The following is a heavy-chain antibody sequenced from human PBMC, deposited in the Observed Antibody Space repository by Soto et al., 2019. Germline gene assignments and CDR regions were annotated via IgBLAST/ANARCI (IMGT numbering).Heavy chain of an antibody. D-gene: IGHD1-1*01. V-gene: IGHV5-51*01. Sequence: GESLKISCKGSENSFTNYWIAWVRQMPGKGLEWMGIIYPGDSNTRYSPSFQGQVTITADKSISTAYLQWSSLKASDTAMYYCATLEATTNYFYFGMDVWGQGTTVTVSS. CDR2: IYPGDSNT. CDR3: ATLEATTNYFYFGMDV. CDR1: ENSFTNYW. J-gene: IGHJ6*02.